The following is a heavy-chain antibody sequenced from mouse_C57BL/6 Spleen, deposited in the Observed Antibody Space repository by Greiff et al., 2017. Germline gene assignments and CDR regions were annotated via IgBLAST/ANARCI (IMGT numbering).Heavy chain of an antibody. V-gene: IGHV7-3*01. CDR3: ARYITPGYWYFDV. J-gene: IGHJ1*03. CDR1: GFTFTDYY. CDR2: IRNKANGYTT. Sequence: EVKVEESGGGLVQPGGSLSLSCAASGFTFTDYYMSWVRQPPGKALEWLGFIRNKANGYTTEYSASVKGRFTISRDNSQSILYLQMNALRAEDSATYYCARYITPGYWYFDVWGTGTTVTVSS.